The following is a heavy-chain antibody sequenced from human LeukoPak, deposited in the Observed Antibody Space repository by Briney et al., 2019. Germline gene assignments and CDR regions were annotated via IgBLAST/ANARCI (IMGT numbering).Heavy chain of an antibody. D-gene: IGHD3-16*01. CDR1: GYTFTGYY. CDR2: INPNSGDT. Sequence: ASVKVSCKAFGYTFTGYYMHWVWQAPGQGLEWMGWINPNSGDTRFAQKFQGRVTMTRDTSISTAYMELSRLTSDDTAVYYCAKDRGPQWWGSFDYWGQGTLVTVSP. J-gene: IGHJ4*02. V-gene: IGHV1-2*02. CDR3: AKDRGPQWWGSFDY.